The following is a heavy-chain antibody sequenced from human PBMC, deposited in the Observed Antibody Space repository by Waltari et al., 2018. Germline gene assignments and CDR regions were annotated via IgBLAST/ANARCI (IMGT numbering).Heavy chain of an antibody. CDR2: IYSGGIT. CDR3: AGRGYSGYDYWYYFDY. Sequence: GESGGGLIQPGGSLRLSCAASGFTVSSNYMSWVRQAPGTGLEWVSVIYSGGITYYADSVKGRFTISRDNSKNTLYLQMNSLRAEDTAVYYCAGRGYSGYDYWYYFDYWGQGTLVTVSS. V-gene: IGHV3-53*01. J-gene: IGHJ4*02. D-gene: IGHD5-12*01. CDR1: GFTVSSNY.